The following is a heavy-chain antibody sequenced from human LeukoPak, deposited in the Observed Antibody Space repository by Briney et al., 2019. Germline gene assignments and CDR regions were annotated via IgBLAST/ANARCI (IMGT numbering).Heavy chain of an antibody. V-gene: IGHV3-48*03. CDR3: ARDRDIVMLRADC. J-gene: IGHJ4*02. D-gene: IGHD3-10*01. CDR2: ISSLGSTI. Sequence: PGGSLRLSCVGPGFTFSSHEMNWVRQAPGKGLEWISYISSLGSTIFYADSVKGRFTISRDNAKNSLYLQMNSLRAEDTAVYYCARDRDIVMLRADCWGQGTLVTVSS. CDR1: GFTFSSHE.